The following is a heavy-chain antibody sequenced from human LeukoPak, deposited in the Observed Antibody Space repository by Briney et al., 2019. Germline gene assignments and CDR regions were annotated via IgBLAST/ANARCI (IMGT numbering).Heavy chain of an antibody. Sequence: GGSLRLSCAASGFTFSSYWMSWVRQAPGKGLEWVANIKEDGSEKYYVDSVKGRFTISRDNAKNSLYLQMNSLRAEDTAVYYCVRDKGSSWGEKYYFDYWGQGTLVTVSS. CDR2: IKEDGSEK. J-gene: IGHJ4*02. CDR1: GFTFSSYW. CDR3: VRDKGSSWGEKYYFDY. D-gene: IGHD6-13*01. V-gene: IGHV3-7*01.